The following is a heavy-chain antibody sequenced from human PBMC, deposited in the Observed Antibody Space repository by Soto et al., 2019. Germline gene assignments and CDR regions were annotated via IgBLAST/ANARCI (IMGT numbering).Heavy chain of an antibody. Sequence: QVQLVQSGAEVKKPGASVKVSCKASGYNFSKYGITWVRQAPGHGLEWLGWISGYNGNTHFAQRVQGRVNMTADTSTRTAYMEVTSLRPDDTAIYYCARVATLIPIFHGLDAWGQGTTVTVSS. D-gene: IGHD3-3*01. J-gene: IGHJ6*02. CDR2: ISGYNGNT. CDR3: ARVATLIPIFHGLDA. V-gene: IGHV1-18*01. CDR1: GYNFSKYG.